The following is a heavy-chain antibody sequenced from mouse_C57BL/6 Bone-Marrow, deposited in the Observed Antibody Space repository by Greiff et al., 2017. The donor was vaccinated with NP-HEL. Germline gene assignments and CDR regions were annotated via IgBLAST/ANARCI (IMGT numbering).Heavy chain of an antibody. V-gene: IGHV2-2*01. J-gene: IGHJ2*01. D-gene: IGHD1-1*01. CDR1: GFSLTSYG. CDR2: IWSGGST. Sequence: QVQLQQSGPGLVQPSQSLSITCTVSGFSLTSYGVHWVRQSPGKGLEWLGVIWSGGSTDYNAAFISRLSINKDNSKSKVFFKMNSLQADDTAIYYCASLLYYGSSHFDYWGKGTTLTVSS. CDR3: ASLLYYGSSHFDY.